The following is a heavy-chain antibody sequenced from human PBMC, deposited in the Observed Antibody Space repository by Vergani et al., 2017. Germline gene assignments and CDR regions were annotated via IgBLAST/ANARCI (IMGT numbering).Heavy chain of an antibody. J-gene: IGHJ6*03. V-gene: IGHV4-31*03. CDR3: ARQKDYYMDV. Sequence: QVQLQESGPGLVKASQTLSLTCSVSGAYVGSGGYYWTWVRQRPGMGLDWIGYIYYSGTTYYNPSLESRLTISLDTAKHHLALRLTSLTDADTAVYYCARQKDYYMDVWGKGTTVTVS. CDR2: IYYSGTT. CDR1: GAYVGSGGYY.